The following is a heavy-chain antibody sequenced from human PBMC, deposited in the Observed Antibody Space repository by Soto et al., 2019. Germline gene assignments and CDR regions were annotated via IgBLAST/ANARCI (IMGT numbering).Heavy chain of an antibody. J-gene: IGHJ6*02. CDR1: GFSFSSYA. Sequence: HPGGSLRLSCAVSGFSFSSYAMSWVRQAPGKGLEWVSTISGSGGNTYYADSVKGRFTISRDNSKNTLYLQMNSLRVEDTAVYYCAKGDSYYSYYCMDVLGQGTTVTVS. V-gene: IGHV3-23*01. CDR3: AKGDSYYSYYCMDV. CDR2: ISGSGGNT. D-gene: IGHD2-21*02.